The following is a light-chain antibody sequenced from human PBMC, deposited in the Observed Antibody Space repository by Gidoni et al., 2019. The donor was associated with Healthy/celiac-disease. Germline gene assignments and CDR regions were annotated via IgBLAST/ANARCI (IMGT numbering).Light chain of an antibody. CDR2: KAS. J-gene: IGKJ1*01. CDR3: QQYNSYSPWT. V-gene: IGKV1-5*03. CDR1: QSISSW. Sequence: DIQMTQSPSTLSASVGDRVTIPCRASQSISSWLAWYQQKPGKAPKLLIYKASSLESGVPSRFSGSGSGTECTLTISSLQPDDFATYYCQQYNSYSPWTFGQGTKVEIK.